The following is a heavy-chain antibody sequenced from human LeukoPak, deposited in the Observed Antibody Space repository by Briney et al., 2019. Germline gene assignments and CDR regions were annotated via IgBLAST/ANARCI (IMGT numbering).Heavy chain of an antibody. CDR3: ARSGGWELLTNVSRAEYFQH. CDR1: GYTFTYRY. J-gene: IGHJ1*01. CDR2: ITPFNGNT. Sequence: GASVKVSCKASGYTFTYRYLHWVRQAPGQALEWMGWITPFNGNTNYAQKFQGRVTMTRDTSTSTVYMELSSLRSEDTAVYYCARSGGWELLTNVSRAEYFQHWGQGTLVTVSS. D-gene: IGHD1-26*01. V-gene: IGHV1-45*02.